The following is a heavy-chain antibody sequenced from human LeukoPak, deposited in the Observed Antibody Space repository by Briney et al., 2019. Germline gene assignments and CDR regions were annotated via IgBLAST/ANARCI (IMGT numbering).Heavy chain of an antibody. Sequence: SQTLSLTCTVSGGSISSGGYYWSWIRQHPGKGLEWFGYIFYSGSTYYNPSLKSRVTISVDTSKNQFSLKLSSVTAGDTAVYYCARALTTVVRNLYYYYYMDVWGKGTTVTVSS. CDR2: IFYSGST. V-gene: IGHV4-31*03. CDR1: GGSISSGGYY. D-gene: IGHD4-23*01. J-gene: IGHJ6*03. CDR3: ARALTTVVRNLYYYYYMDV.